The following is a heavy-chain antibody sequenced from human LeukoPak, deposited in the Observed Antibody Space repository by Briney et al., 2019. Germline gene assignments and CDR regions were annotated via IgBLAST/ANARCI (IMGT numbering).Heavy chain of an antibody. CDR1: GYSISSGYY. Sequence: PSETLSLTRAVSGYSISSGYYWGWFRQPPGKGLEWIGCIFHSGNTYYNPSLKSRVSISVDTSKNHFSLKLTSVTAADSAVYYCARQGGSSSPYYYYMDVWGKGTTVTVSS. D-gene: IGHD6-13*01. J-gene: IGHJ6*03. CDR2: IFHSGNT. CDR3: ARQGGSSSPYYYYMDV. V-gene: IGHV4-38-2*01.